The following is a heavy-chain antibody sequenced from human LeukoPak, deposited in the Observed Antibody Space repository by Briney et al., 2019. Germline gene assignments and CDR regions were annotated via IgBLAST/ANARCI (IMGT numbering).Heavy chain of an antibody. CDR3: ARGIYDSSGYYFSAEYFQH. CDR1: GFTVSSNY. CDR2: IYSGGST. Sequence: GGSLRLSCAASGFTVSSNYMSWVRQAPGKGLEWVSVIYSGGSTYYADSVTGRFTISRDNSKNTLYLQMNSLRAEHRAVYYCARGIYDSSGYYFSAEYFQHWGQGTLVTVSS. J-gene: IGHJ1*01. D-gene: IGHD3-22*01. V-gene: IGHV3-66*01.